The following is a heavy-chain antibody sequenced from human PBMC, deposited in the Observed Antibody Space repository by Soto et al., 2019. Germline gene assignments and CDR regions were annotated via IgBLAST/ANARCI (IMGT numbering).Heavy chain of an antibody. V-gene: IGHV4-34*01. J-gene: IGHJ5*02. CDR2: INHSGST. CDR3: ARGHGITFGGPSRRNWFDP. Sequence: QVQLQQWGAGLLKPSETLSLTCAVYGGSFSGYYWSWIRQPPGKGLEWIGEINHSGSTNYNPSLKSRVTISVDTSKNQFSLKLSSVTAADTAVYYCARGHGITFGGPSRRNWFDPWGQGTLVTVSS. D-gene: IGHD3-16*01. CDR1: GGSFSGYY.